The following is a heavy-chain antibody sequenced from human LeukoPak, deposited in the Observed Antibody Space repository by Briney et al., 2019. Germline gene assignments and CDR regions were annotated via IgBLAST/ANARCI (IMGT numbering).Heavy chain of an antibody. J-gene: IGHJ4*02. Sequence: GGSLRLSCTASGFSFSGHWMQWARQLPGKGLVWVSLISPTGSTTSYADSVKGRFTVSRDNAKNTLYLQVNNLRAEDTAVYYCARGPNSNWSGLDFWGQGTLLTVSS. D-gene: IGHD6-6*01. CDR1: GFSFSGHW. V-gene: IGHV3-74*01. CDR2: ISPTGSTT. CDR3: ARGPNSNWSGLDF.